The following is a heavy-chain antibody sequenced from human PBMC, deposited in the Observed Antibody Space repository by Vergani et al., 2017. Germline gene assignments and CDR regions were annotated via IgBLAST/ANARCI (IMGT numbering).Heavy chain of an antibody. J-gene: IGHJ6*02. CDR3: ARDRPKYYYGSGRGYYYGMDV. CDR1: GFTFSSYA. V-gene: IGHV3-23*01. D-gene: IGHD3-10*01. CDR2: ISGSGGST. Sequence: EVQLLESGGGLVQPGGSLRLSCAASGFTFSSYAMSWVRQAPGKGLEWVSAISGSGGSTYYADSVKGRFTISRDNSKNTLYLQMNSLRAEDTAVYYCARDRPKYYYGSGRGYYYGMDVWGQGTTVTVSS.